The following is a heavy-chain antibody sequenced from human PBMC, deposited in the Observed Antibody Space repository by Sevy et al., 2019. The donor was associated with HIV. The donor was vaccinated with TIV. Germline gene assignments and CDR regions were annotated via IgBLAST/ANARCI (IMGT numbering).Heavy chain of an antibody. CDR1: GFTFSSYSLSSYS. J-gene: IGHJ6*02. V-gene: IGHV3-21*01. D-gene: IGHD1-26*01. CDR2: ISSRSSYI. Sequence: GGSLRLSCAASGFTFSSYSLSSYSMNWVRQAPGKGQVWVSSISSRSSYIFYADSVKGRFTISRDNAKNSLYLQMNSLRAEDTAVYYCARDRGVGTSSYGMDVWGQGTTVTVSS. CDR3: ARDRGVGTSSYGMDV.